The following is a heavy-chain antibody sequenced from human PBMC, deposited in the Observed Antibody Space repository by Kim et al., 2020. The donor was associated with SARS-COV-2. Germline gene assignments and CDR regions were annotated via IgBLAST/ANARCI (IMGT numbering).Heavy chain of an antibody. V-gene: IGHV3-33*01. CDR2: IWYDGSNK. Sequence: GGSLRLSCAASGFTFSSYGMHWVRQAPGKGLEWVAGIWYDGSNKYYADSVKGRFTISRDNSKNTLYLQMNSLRAEDTAVYYCARDYDILTGYYCHYWGQGTLVTVPS. J-gene: IGHJ4*02. CDR1: GFTFSSYG. CDR3: ARDYDILTGYYCHY. D-gene: IGHD3-9*01.